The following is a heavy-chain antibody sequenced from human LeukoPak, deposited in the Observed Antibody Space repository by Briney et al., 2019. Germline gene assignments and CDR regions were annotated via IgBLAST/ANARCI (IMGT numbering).Heavy chain of an antibody. D-gene: IGHD3-3*01. CDR2: INHSGST. V-gene: IGHV4-34*01. CDR3: ARGQDSFTIRREGPDV. CDR1: GGSFSGYY. J-gene: IGHJ6*04. Sequence: KTSETLSLTCAVYGGSFSGYYWSWIRQPPGKGLERIGEINHSGSTNYNPSLKSRVTISVDTSKNQFSLKLSSVTAADTAVYYCARGQDSFTIRREGPDVWGKGTTVTVSS.